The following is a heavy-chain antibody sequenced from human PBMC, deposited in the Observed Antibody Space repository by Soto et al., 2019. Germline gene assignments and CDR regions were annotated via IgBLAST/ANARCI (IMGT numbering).Heavy chain of an antibody. Sequence: ASVKVSCKASGYTFTSYYMHWVRQAPGQGLEWMGIINPSGGSTSYAQKFQGRVTMTRDTSTSTVYMELRSLRSDDTAVYYCAREGNRDGYNFYYYYGMDVWGQGTTVTVSS. J-gene: IGHJ6*02. CDR1: GYTFTSYY. CDR3: AREGNRDGYNFYYYYGMDV. CDR2: INPSGGST. D-gene: IGHD5-12*01. V-gene: IGHV1-46*01.